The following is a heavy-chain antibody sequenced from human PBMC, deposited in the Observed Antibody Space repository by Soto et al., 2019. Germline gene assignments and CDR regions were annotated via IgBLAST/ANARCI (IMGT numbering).Heavy chain of an antibody. CDR2: IIPILDSA. CDR3: AREGRGKKAGYNGLVSLGY. D-gene: IGHD2-2*02. CDR1: GGTFSRSA. V-gene: IGHV1-69*06. Sequence: QVQLEQSGAEVKEPGSSVKVSCKASGGTFSRSAISWVRQAPGQGLEWMGGIIPILDSATYAQKFQGRVTITADKSTSTASLELSSLRSDDTAVYYCAREGRGKKAGYNGLVSLGYWGQGTLVTVSS. J-gene: IGHJ4*02.